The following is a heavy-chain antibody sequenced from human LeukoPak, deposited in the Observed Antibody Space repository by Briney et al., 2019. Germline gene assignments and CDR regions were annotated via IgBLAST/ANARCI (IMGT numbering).Heavy chain of an antibody. Sequence: GVFLRLSCAASGFTFSDHNMKWFRQAPGKGLECISCITSTSSAIYYADSVRGRFTISRDNAKRLLYLQMNSLRDEDTAVYYCARGQRWGDYWGQGTLVTVSS. V-gene: IGHV3-48*02. J-gene: IGHJ4*02. CDR1: GFTFSDHN. D-gene: IGHD4-23*01. CDR2: ITSTSSAI. CDR3: ARGQRWGDY.